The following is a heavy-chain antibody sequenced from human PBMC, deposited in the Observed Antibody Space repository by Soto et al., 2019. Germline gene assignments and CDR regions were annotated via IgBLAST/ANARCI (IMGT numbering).Heavy chain of an antibody. D-gene: IGHD1-7*01. CDR3: ARKNYVSWFDP. CDR2: IYYSGST. Sequence: PSETLSLTCTVSGGSISSYYWSWIRQPPGKGLEWIGYIYYSGSTNYNPSLKSRVTISVDTSKNQFSLKLSSVTAADTAVYYCARKNYVSWFDPWGQGTLVTVSS. V-gene: IGHV4-59*01. CDR1: GGSISSYY. J-gene: IGHJ5*02.